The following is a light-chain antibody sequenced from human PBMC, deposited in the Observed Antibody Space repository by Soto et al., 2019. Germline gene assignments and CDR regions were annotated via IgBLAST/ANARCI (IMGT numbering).Light chain of an antibody. Sequence: DIHMTQSPSSVSASVGDRVTITCRASQRIGTWLAWYQQRPGKAPKLLIYAASTLQAGVPSRFSGSCSVTDFSLTIRGLQPEDFATCYCQQANTSPPTFGQGTRMEIK. V-gene: IGKV1-12*01. CDR1: QRIGTW. J-gene: IGKJ5*01. CDR3: QQANTSPPT. CDR2: AAS.